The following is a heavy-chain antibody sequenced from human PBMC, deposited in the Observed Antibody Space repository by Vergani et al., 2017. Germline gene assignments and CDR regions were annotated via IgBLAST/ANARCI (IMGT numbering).Heavy chain of an antibody. Sequence: QVQLQESGPGLVKPSETLSLTCTVSGGSISSYFWSWIRQPPGKGLEWIGYSYFSGSSNYNPSLKSRVTISVDTSKNQFSLKLSSVTAADTAVYYCARAWYSSGWDGGGFDYWGQGTLVTVSS. V-gene: IGHV4-59*01. D-gene: IGHD6-19*01. J-gene: IGHJ4*02. CDR2: SYFSGSS. CDR1: GGSISSYF. CDR3: ARAWYSSGWDGGGFDY.